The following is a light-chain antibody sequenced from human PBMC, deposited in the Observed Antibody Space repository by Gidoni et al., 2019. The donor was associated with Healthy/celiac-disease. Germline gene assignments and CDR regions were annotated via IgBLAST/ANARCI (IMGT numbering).Light chain of an antibody. Sequence: QAVLTQPAPLSASPGASASLTCTLRSGINVGTYRLHWYQQKPGSPPQYLLRYKSDSDKQQGSGVPSRFSGSKDASANAGILLISGLQSEDEADYYCMIWHSSAWVFGGGTKLTVL. J-gene: IGLJ3*02. V-gene: IGLV5-45*01. CDR3: MIWHSSAWV. CDR1: SGINVGTYR. CDR2: YKSDSDK.